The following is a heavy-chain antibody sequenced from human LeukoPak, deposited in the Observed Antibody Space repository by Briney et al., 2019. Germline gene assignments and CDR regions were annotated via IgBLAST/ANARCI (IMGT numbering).Heavy chain of an antibody. CDR3: ARAKMYYDIMTEPYYYYGMDV. Sequence: GGSLRLSCAASGFTFSTYATSWVRQAPGKGLAWVSTISDGGSDTHYADSVKGRFTISRDDSKNTLYLQMNSLRAEDTALYYCARAKMYYDIMTEPYYYYGMDVWGQGTTVTVSS. J-gene: IGHJ6*02. CDR2: ISDGGSDT. V-gene: IGHV3-23*01. CDR1: GFTFSTYA. D-gene: IGHD3-9*01.